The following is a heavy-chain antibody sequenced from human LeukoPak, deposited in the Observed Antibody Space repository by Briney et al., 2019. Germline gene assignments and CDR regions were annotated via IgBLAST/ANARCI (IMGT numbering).Heavy chain of an antibody. CDR2: IYSGGST. CDR1: GFTFSRYW. V-gene: IGHV3-66*01. J-gene: IGHJ3*02. Sequence: GGSLRLSCAASGFTFSRYWMSWVRQAPGKGLEWVSVIYSGGSTYYADSVKGRFTISRDNSKNTLYLQMNSLRAEDTAVYYCATSTGYSSGWVAFDIWGQGTMVTVSS. CDR3: ATSTGYSSGWVAFDI. D-gene: IGHD6-19*01.